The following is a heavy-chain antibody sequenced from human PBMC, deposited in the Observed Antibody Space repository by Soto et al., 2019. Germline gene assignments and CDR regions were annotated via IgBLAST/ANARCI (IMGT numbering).Heavy chain of an antibody. Sequence: SQTLSLTCAISGDSVSSSSAAWNWIRQSPSRGLEWLGRTYYRSEWYNDYAVSVKSRITINPDTSKNQFSLKVNSVTAADTAVYYCAGGFAKTIDYWGQGTLVTVSS. CDR2: TYYRSEWYN. CDR3: AGGFAKTIDY. V-gene: IGHV6-1*01. D-gene: IGHD3-3*01. J-gene: IGHJ4*02. CDR1: GDSVSSSSAA.